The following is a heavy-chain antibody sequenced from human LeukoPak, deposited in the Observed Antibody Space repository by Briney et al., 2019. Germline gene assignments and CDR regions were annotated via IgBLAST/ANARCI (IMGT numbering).Heavy chain of an antibody. CDR1: GFTFSSYS. J-gene: IGHJ4*02. CDR3: AKGEDYYGSGTQFEGDY. D-gene: IGHD3-10*01. V-gene: IGHV3-21*01. Sequence: GGSLRLSCAASGFTFSSYSMNWVRQAPGKGLEWVSSISSSSSYIYYADSVKGRFTISRDNAKNSLYLQMNSLRAEDTAVYYCAKGEDYYGSGTQFEGDYWGQGTLVTVSS. CDR2: ISSSSSYI.